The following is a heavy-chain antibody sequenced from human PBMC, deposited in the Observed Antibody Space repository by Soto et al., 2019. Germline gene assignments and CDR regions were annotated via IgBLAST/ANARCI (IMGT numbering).Heavy chain of an antibody. J-gene: IGHJ6*02. Sequence: QVQLVESGGGVVQPGRSLRLSCAASGFTFSSYGMHWVRQAPGKGLEWVAVISYDGSNKYYADSVKGRFTISRDNSKNPLDLPMNSLRAEDTAVYYCAKDTRYCGGDCYAYYYYYGMDVWGQGTTVTVSS. V-gene: IGHV3-30*18. CDR1: GFTFSSYG. CDR2: ISYDGSNK. D-gene: IGHD2-21*02. CDR3: AKDTRYCGGDCYAYYYYYGMDV.